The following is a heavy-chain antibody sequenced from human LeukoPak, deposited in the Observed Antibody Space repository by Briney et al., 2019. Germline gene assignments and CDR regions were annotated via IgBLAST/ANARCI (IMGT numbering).Heavy chain of an antibody. CDR1: GGSISNY. CDR3: ARGDDSSGYYSYNWFDP. V-gene: IGHV4-4*07. J-gene: IGHJ5*02. Sequence: PSETLSLTCTVSGGSISNYWSWIRQPAGKGLEWIGRIYTSGSTNYNPSLKSRVTMSVDTSKNQFSLKLSSVTAADTAVYYCARGDDSSGYYSYNWFDPWGQGTLVTVSS. D-gene: IGHD3-22*01. CDR2: IYTSGST.